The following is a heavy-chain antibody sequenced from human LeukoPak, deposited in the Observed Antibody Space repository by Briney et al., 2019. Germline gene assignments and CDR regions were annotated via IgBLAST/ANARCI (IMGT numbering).Heavy chain of an antibody. CDR3: AKPGSSSSFRVGY. CDR1: GFTFSSYG. D-gene: IGHD6-6*01. V-gene: IGHV3-30*02. J-gene: IGHJ4*02. CDR2: IRYDGSNK. Sequence: PGGSLRLSCAASGFTFSSYGMHWVRQAPGKGLEWVAFIRYDGSNKYYADSVKGRFTISRDNSKNTLYLQMNSLRAEDTAVYYCAKPGSSSSFRVGYWGQGTLVTVSS.